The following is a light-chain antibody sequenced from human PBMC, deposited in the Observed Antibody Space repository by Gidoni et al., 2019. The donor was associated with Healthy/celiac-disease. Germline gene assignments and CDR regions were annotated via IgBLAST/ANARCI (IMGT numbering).Light chain of an antibody. CDR1: QSVSSNY. J-gene: IGKJ5*01. CDR2: GAS. Sequence: EMVLTQSPGSLSLSPGERATLSCRASQSVSSNYLAWYQQQPGQAPRLLIYGASSRATGIPDRFSGSGSGTDFTLTISRLEPEDFAVYYCQQYGSSPLITFGQGTRLEIK. V-gene: IGKV3-20*01. CDR3: QQYGSSPLIT.